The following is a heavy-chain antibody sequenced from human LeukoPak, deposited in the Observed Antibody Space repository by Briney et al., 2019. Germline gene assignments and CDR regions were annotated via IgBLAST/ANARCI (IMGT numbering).Heavy chain of an antibody. CDR3: ARLVGADGAFDI. V-gene: IGHV4-59*12. Sequence: SETLSLTCTVSGGSISSYYWSWIRQPPGKGLEWIGYIYYSGSTNYNPSLKSRVTISVDKSKNQFSLKLSSVTAADTAVYYCARLVGADGAFDIWGQGTMVTVSS. J-gene: IGHJ3*02. CDR2: IYYSGST. D-gene: IGHD1-26*01. CDR1: GGSISSYY.